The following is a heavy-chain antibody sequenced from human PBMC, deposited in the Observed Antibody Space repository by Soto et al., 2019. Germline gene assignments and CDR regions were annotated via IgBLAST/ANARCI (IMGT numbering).Heavy chain of an antibody. D-gene: IGHD3-16*01. CDR1: GGSFSGYY. J-gene: IGHJ4*02. V-gene: IGHV4-34*01. CDR2: INHSGST. CDR3: ARAPYPMHYVDFDY. Sequence: PSETLSLTCAVYGGSFSGYYWSWIRQHPGKGLEWIGEINHSGSTNYNPSLKSRVTISVDTSKNQFSLKLSSVTAADTAVYYCARAPYPMHYVDFDYWGQGTLVTVSS.